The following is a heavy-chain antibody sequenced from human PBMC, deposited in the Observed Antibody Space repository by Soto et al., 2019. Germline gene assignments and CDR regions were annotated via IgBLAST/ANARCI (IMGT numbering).Heavy chain of an antibody. CDR3: ARYRREAVAGYTLDN. Sequence: SETLSLTCTVSGGSISSNYWTWIRQPPGKGLEWIGYVYNSGSTNYNPSLKSRVTISEGTSKSQFSLKVNSMTAADTAVYYCARYRREAVAGYTLDNWGQGILVTVSS. J-gene: IGHJ4*02. CDR1: GGSISSNY. CDR2: VYNSGST. D-gene: IGHD6-13*01. V-gene: IGHV4-59*01.